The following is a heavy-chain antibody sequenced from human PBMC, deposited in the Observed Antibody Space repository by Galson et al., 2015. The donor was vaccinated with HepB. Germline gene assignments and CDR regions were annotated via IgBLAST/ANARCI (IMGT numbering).Heavy chain of an antibody. CDR1: GFTFDDYA. V-gene: IGHV3-9*01. CDR3: AKDIAPTFAGLRFAAHDAFDI. Sequence: SLRLSCAASGFTFDDYAMHWVRQAPGKGLEWVSGISWNSGSIGYADSVKGRFTISRDNAKNSLYLQMNSLRAEDTALYYCAKDIAPTFAGLRFAAHDAFDIWGQGTMVTVSS. J-gene: IGHJ3*02. CDR2: ISWNSGSI. D-gene: IGHD5-12*01.